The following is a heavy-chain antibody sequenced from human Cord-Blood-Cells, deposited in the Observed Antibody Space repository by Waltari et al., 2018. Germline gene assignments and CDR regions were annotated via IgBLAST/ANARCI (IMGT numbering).Heavy chain of an antibody. CDR3: ARDSAGATIDY. D-gene: IGHD5-12*01. CDR2: INAGNGNK. V-gene: IGHV1-3*01. Sequence: QVQLVQSGAEVKKPGASVKVSCKASGYTFTSYAMHWVRQAPGQRLEWMGWINAGNGNKKYSQKFQGRVTITRDTSASTAYMELSSLRSEDTAVYYCARDSAGATIDYWGQGTLVTVSS. CDR1: GYTFTSYA. J-gene: IGHJ4*02.